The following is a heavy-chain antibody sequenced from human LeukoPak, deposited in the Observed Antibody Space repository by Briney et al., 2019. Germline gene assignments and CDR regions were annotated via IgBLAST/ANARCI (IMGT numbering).Heavy chain of an antibody. CDR2: IWYDGSNK. Sequence: PGGSLRLSCAASGFTFSSYGMHWVRQAPGKGLEWVAVIWYDGSNKYYADSVKGRFTISRDNSKNTLYLQMNSLRAEDTAVYYCARESSVREFDYWGQGTLVTVSS. V-gene: IGHV3-33*08. CDR1: GFTFSSYG. CDR3: ARESSVREFDY. J-gene: IGHJ4*02. D-gene: IGHD4-17*01.